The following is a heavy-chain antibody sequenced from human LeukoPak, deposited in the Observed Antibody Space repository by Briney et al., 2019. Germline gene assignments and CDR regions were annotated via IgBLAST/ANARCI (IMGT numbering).Heavy chain of an antibody. CDR2: IYYSGST. CDR3: ARAVAVAGLSYFDY. CDR1: GGSITSYS. V-gene: IGHV4-59*01. J-gene: IGHJ4*02. D-gene: IGHD6-19*01. Sequence: SETLSLSCTVSGGSITSYSWSWIRQPPGKGLEWIGYIYYSGSTNYNPSLKSRVTISVDTSKNHFSLKLSSVTAADTAVYYCARAVAVAGLSYFDYWGQETPVTVSS.